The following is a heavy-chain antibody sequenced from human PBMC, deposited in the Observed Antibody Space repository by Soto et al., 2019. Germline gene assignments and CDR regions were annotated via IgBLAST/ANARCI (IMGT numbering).Heavy chain of an antibody. V-gene: IGHV3-66*01. CDR2: IYSGGST. Sequence: GGSLRLSCAASGFTVSTKYMSWVRQAPGKGLEWVSVIYSGGSTFYADSVRGRLTISRDNSKNTVNLQMNSLRAEGTAVYYCARDPWAADYWGQGTLVTAPQ. CDR3: ARDPWAADY. J-gene: IGHJ4*02. CDR1: GFTVSTKY. D-gene: IGHD3-16*01.